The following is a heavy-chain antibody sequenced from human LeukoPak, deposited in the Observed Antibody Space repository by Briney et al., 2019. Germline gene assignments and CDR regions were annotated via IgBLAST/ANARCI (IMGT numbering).Heavy chain of an antibody. CDR2: IYTSGST. Sequence: SETLSLTCAVYGGSFSGYYWSWIRQPARKGLGWIGRIYTSGSTNYNPSLKSRVTMSVDTSKKQFSLNLTSVTAADTAVYFCARAPRAYCSTTGSCFQDYWGQGTLVTVSS. D-gene: IGHD2-2*01. CDR1: GGSFSGYY. J-gene: IGHJ4*02. CDR3: ARAPRAYCSTTGSCFQDY. V-gene: IGHV4-59*10.